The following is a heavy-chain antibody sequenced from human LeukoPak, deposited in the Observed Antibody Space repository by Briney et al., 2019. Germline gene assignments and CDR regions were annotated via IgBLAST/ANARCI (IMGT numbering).Heavy chain of an antibody. CDR3: ARDVADAFDI. J-gene: IGHJ3*02. V-gene: IGHV3-33*01. Sequence: GGSLRLSCAASQFTFSNHGMHWVRQAPGKGLEWVAVIWYDENNKYYADSVKGRFTISRDNSKNTLYLQMNSLRAEDTAVYYCARDVADAFDIWGQGTMVTVSS. D-gene: IGHD2-15*01. CDR2: IWYDENNK. CDR1: QFTFSNHG.